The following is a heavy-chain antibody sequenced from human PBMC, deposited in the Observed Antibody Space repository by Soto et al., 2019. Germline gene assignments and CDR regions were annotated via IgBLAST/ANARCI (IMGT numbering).Heavy chain of an antibody. J-gene: IGHJ5*02. V-gene: IGHV4-59*01. D-gene: IGHD4-4*01. CDR2: IYYSGST. CDR1: GGSISSYY. CDR3: ARGGSNYGYNWFDP. Sequence: SETLSLTCTVSGGSISSYYWSWIRQPPGKGLEWIGYIYYSGSTNYNPSLKSRVTISVDTSKNQFSLKLSSVTAADTAVYYCARGGSNYGYNWFDPWGQGTLVTVSS.